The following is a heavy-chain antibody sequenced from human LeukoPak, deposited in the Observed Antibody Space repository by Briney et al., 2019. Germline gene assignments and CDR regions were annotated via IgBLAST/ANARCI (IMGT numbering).Heavy chain of an antibody. D-gene: IGHD2-21*01. V-gene: IGHV3-7*04. CDR1: GFTLSTYW. CDR3: ARAYSGEVDY. CDR2: IKQDGSEK. Sequence: PGGSLRLSCAASGFTLSTYWMSWVRQAPGKGLEWVANIKQDGSEKYYVDSVEGRFTISRDNAKNSLYLQMNSLRAEDTAVYYCARAYSGEVDYWGQGTLVTVSS. J-gene: IGHJ4*02.